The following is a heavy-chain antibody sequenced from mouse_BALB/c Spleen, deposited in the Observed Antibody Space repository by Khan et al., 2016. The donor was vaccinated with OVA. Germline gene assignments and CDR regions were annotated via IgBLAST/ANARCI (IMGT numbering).Heavy chain of an antibody. CDR1: GYSITSGYG. J-gene: IGHJ2*01. V-gene: IGHV3-2*02. CDR2: ISYSGST. CDR3: ARTARIKY. Sequence: EVKLLESGPGLVKPSQSLSLTCTVTGYSITSGYGWNWIRQFPGNKLEWMGYISYSGSTNYNPSLKSRISITRDTSKNQLFLQLNSVTTEDTATYYCARTARIKYWGQGTILTV. D-gene: IGHD1-2*01.